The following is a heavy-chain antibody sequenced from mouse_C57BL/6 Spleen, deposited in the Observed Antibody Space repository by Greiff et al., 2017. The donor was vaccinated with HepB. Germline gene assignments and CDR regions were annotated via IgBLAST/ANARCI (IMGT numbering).Heavy chain of an antibody. CDR3: ARKGIYDGYRDY. V-gene: IGHV1-50*01. CDR2: IDPSDSYT. J-gene: IGHJ2*01. Sequence: VQLQQPGAELVKPGASVKLSCKASGYTFTSYWMQWVKQRPGQGLEWIGEIDPSDSYTNYNQKFKGKATLPVDTSSSTAYMQLSSLTSEDSAVYYCARKGIYDGYRDYWGQGTTLTVSS. CDR1: GYTFTSYW. D-gene: IGHD2-3*01.